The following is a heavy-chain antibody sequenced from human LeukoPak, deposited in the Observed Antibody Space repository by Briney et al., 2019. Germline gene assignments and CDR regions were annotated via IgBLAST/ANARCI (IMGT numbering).Heavy chain of an antibody. D-gene: IGHD3-22*01. Sequence: SETLSLTCTVSGGSISSDNYYWGWIRQPPGKGLEWIGSIYYSGSTYYNPSLKSRVTISVDTSKNQFSLKLSSVTAADTAVYYCARVTGYMIEDYFDYWGQGTLVTVSS. CDR3: ARVTGYMIEDYFDY. CDR1: GGSISSDNYY. V-gene: IGHV4-39*07. J-gene: IGHJ4*02. CDR2: IYYSGST.